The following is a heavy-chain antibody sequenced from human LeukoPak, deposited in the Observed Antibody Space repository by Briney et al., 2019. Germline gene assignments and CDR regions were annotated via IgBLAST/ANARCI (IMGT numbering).Heavy chain of an antibody. V-gene: IGHV4-4*07. J-gene: IGHJ3*02. Sequence: SETLSLTCTVSGGSISSYYGSWIRQPAGKGLEWIGRFYSSGSTNYNPSLTSRVTISLDKSKNQFSLKLTSVTAADTAVYYCARGGAAGDAFDIWGQGTMVTVSS. CDR2: FYSSGST. D-gene: IGHD1-14*01. CDR1: GGSISSYY. CDR3: ARGGAAGDAFDI.